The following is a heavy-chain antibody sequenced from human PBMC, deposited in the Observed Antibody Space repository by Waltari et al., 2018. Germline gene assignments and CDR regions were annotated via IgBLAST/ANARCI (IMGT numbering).Heavy chain of an antibody. CDR1: GGSFSGYY. Sequence: QVQLQQWGAGLLQPSETLSLTCAVYGGSFSGYYWSWLPQPPGKGLEWIGEINHSGSTNYNPSLKSRVTISVDTSKNQFSLKLSSVTAADTAVYYCARRRGSSRRHFDLWGRGTLVTVSS. CDR3: ARRRGSSRRHFDL. D-gene: IGHD6-13*01. CDR2: INHSGST. J-gene: IGHJ2*01. V-gene: IGHV4-34*01.